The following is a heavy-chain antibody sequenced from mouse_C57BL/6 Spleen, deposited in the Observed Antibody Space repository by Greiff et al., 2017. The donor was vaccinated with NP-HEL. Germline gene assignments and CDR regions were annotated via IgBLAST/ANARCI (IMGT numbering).Heavy chain of an antibody. J-gene: IGHJ2*01. V-gene: IGHV1-61*01. CDR3: AKRDYYYFDY. CDR2: IYPSDSET. D-gene: IGHD1-1*01. CDR1: GYTFTSYW. Sequence: QVHVKQPGAELVRPGSSVKLSCKASGYTFTSYWMDWVKQRPGQGLEWIGNIYPSDSETHYNQKFKDKATLTVDKSSSTAYMQLSSLTSEDSAVYYCAKRDYYYFDYWGQGTTLTVSS.